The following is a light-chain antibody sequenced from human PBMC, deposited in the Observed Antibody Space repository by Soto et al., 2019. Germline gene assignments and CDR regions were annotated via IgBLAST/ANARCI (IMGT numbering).Light chain of an antibody. J-gene: IGKJ4*01. CDR1: QTVYSNY. V-gene: IGKV3-20*01. CDR2: GAS. CDR3: QQYGDSPLT. Sequence: ETVLTQSPGTLSLSPGERATLSCRASQTVYSNYLAWYQQKPGQAPRLLIYGASSRATGIPDRFSGSGSGTDFTFTISRLEPKDFAVYYCQQYGDSPLTFGGGTKVEIK.